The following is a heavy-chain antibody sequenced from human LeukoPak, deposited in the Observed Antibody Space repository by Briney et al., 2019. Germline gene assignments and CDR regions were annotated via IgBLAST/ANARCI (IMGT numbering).Heavy chain of an antibody. J-gene: IGHJ4*02. D-gene: IGHD3-3*01. CDR1: GDSVSSNSAA. CDR2: TYYRSKWYN. Sequence: SQTLSLTCAISGDSVSSNSAAWNWIRQSPSRGLEWLGRTYYRSKWYNDYAVSVKSRITINPDTSKNQFSLQLNSVTAADTAVYYCARRINDFWSGYYLGFDYWGQGTLVTVSS. CDR3: ARRINDFWSGYYLGFDY. V-gene: IGHV6-1*01.